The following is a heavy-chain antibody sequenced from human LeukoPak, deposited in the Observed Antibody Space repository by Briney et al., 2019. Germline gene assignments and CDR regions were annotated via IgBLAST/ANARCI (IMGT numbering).Heavy chain of an antibody. CDR2: IRYDGSNK. CDR3: AKDLARYCSSSSCMGDY. CDR1: GFTFSNYG. Sequence: GGSLRLSCAASGFTFSNYGMHWVRQAPGKGLEWVAFIRYDGSNKYYADFVKGRFTISRDNSKNTLYLQMNSLRAEDTAVYYCAKDLARYCSSSSCMGDYWGQGTLVTVSS. V-gene: IGHV3-30*02. J-gene: IGHJ4*02. D-gene: IGHD2-2*01.